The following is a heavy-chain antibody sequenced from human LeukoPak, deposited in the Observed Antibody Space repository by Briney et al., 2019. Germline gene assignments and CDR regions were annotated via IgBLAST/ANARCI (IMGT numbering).Heavy chain of an antibody. CDR3: ARDRGYSYGWFSPDAFDI. CDR2: IYTSGIT. D-gene: IGHD5-18*01. J-gene: IGHJ3*02. CDR1: GGSISSYY. V-gene: IGHV4-4*07. Sequence: PSETLSLTCTVSGGSISSYYWSWIRHPAGKGLEWIGRIYTSGITNYNPSLKSRVTMSVDTSKNQFSLKLSSVTAADTAVYYCARDRGYSYGWFSPDAFDIWGQGTMVTVSS.